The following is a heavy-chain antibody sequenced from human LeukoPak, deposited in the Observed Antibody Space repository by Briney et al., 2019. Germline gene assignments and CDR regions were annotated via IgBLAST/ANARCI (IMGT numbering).Heavy chain of an antibody. CDR2: IYHSGST. CDR1: GGFNTHYY. V-gene: IGHV4-59*12. J-gene: IGHJ4*02. CDR3: AREGQQRVIDY. Sequence: SETLSLTCSVSGGFNTHYYWSWIRQPPGKGLEWIGYIYHSGSTNYNPSLKSRVTMSVDTSKNQFSLKLSSVTAADTAVYYCAREGQQRVIDYWGQGTLVTVSS. D-gene: IGHD6-13*01.